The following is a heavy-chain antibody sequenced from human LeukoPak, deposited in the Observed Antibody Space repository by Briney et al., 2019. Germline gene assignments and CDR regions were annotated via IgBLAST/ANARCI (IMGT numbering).Heavy chain of an antibody. CDR1: GGSISNYY. Sequence: PSETLSLTCTTSGGSISNYYWSWIRQTPGKGLEWIGYIYYTGGTDYNPSLKSRVTISVDTSKNQFSLKLSSVTAADTAVYYCASLGYSYGMGYWGQGTLDTVSS. V-gene: IGHV4-59*12. CDR2: IYYTGGT. J-gene: IGHJ4*02. CDR3: ASLGYSYGMGY. D-gene: IGHD5-18*01.